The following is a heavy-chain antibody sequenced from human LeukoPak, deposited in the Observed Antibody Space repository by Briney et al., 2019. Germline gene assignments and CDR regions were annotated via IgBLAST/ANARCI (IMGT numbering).Heavy chain of an antibody. CDR3: ARAHPVAGLDY. CDR2: MWYDGSNK. V-gene: IGHV3-33*01. CDR1: GFTFSSYG. Sequence: GGSLRLSCAASGFTFSSYGMHWVRQAPGKGLGWMAVMWYDGSNKYYADSVKGRFTISRDNSKNTLYLQMNSLRAEDTAVYYCARAHPVAGLDYWGQGTLVTVSS. D-gene: IGHD6-19*01. J-gene: IGHJ4*02.